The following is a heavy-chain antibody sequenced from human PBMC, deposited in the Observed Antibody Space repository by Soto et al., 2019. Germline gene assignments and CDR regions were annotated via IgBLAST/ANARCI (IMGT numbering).Heavy chain of an antibody. CDR2: ISGSGGST. V-gene: IGHV3-23*01. CDR3: AKDSAIFWSGYYPQYYFDY. CDR1: GFTFSSYA. Sequence: PGGSLRLSCAASGFTFSSYAMSWVRQAPGKGLEWVSAISGSGGSTYYADSVKGRFTISRDNSKNTLYLQMNSLRAEDTAVYYCAKDSAIFWSGYYPQYYFDYWGQGTLVTVSS. J-gene: IGHJ4*02. D-gene: IGHD3-3*01.